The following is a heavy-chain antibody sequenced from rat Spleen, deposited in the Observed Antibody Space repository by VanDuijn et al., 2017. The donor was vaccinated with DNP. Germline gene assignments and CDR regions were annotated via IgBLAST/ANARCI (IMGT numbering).Heavy chain of an antibody. J-gene: IGHJ3*01. Sequence: EVQLVESGGGLVQPGRSLKLSCEASGFTFSDYYMAWVRQAPTKGLEWVASISYDGGSRTYYPDSVKGRFTISRDNAKSSLYLQMNSLKSEDTATYYCARHHTTEVPYNWFAYWGQGTLVTVSS. CDR2: ISYDGGSRT. D-gene: IGHD1-11*01. CDR1: GFTFSDYY. V-gene: IGHV5-20*01. CDR3: ARHHTTEVPYNWFAY.